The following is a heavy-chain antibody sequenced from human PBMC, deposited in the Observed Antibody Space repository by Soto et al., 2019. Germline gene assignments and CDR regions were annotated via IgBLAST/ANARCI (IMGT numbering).Heavy chain of an antibody. CDR3: PRHEVGRRAVFYGTDV. Sequence: ERPLVQSVGGVVQPGGSLKRSGAAFGFTFSVSDMHWVRQACGKGLEWVGRIRGKNNNYSTTYSASMTGRFIISREDSDNTAFLQLRSLKTEDTAIYYCPRHEVGRRAVFYGTDVWGQGTTVTVSS. D-gene: IGHD6-19*01. CDR1: GFTFSVSD. V-gene: IGHV3-73*02. CDR2: IRGKNNNYST. J-gene: IGHJ6*02.